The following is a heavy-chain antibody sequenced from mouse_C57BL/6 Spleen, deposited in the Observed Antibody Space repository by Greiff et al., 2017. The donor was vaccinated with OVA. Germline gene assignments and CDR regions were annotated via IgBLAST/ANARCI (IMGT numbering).Heavy chain of an antibody. CDR2: IWGGGST. V-gene: IGHV2-9*01. CDR3: AKRGGGTGFAY. D-gene: IGHD4-1*01. Sequence: VQLQQSGPGLVAPSQCLSISCTVSGFSFTSYGVDWVRQPPGKGLEWLGVIWGGGSTNYYSAPMSSLSISKDNTKRQVLLKMKSLQTEDTALYYRAKRGGGTGFAYWGQGTLVTVSA. CDR1: GFSFTSYG. J-gene: IGHJ3*01.